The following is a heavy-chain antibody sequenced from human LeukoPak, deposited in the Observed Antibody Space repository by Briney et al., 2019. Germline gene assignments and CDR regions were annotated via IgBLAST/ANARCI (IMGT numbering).Heavy chain of an antibody. V-gene: IGHV3-30-3*01. Sequence: PGRSLRLSCAASGFTFSSYAMHWVRQAPGKGLEWVAVISYDGSNKYYADSVKGRFTISRDNSKNTLYLQMNSLRAEDTAVYYCARGLLAVDYWGQGTLVTVSS. J-gene: IGHJ4*02. CDR2: ISYDGSNK. CDR1: GFTFSSYA. CDR3: ARGLLAVDY.